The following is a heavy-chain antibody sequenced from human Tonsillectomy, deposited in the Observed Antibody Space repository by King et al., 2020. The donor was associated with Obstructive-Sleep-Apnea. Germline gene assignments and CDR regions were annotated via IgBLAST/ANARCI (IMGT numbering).Heavy chain of an antibody. D-gene: IGHD3-3*01. CDR3: AKGSVFGP. CDR1: GESLRGYF. Sequence: VQLQQWGAGLLKPSETLPLTCAVNGESLRGYFWSWIRQTPGRGLEWIGEINHSGSTNYNPSLKSRVTMSVDTSKNHMSLELRSVTAADTALYYCAKGSVFGPWGQGTLVTVSS. CDR2: INHSGST. J-gene: IGHJ5*02. V-gene: IGHV4-34*01.